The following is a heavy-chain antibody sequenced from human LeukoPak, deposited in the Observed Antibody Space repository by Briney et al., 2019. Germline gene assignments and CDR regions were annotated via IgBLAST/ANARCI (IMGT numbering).Heavy chain of an antibody. J-gene: IGHJ4*02. Sequence: ASVKVSCKASGYTFNTYAFSWVRQAPGKGLEWMGLVDPEDGETIYAEKFQGRVTITADTSTDTAYMELSSLRSEDTAVYYCATDRSTIFGVVIPFDYWGQGTLVTVSS. CDR1: GYTFNTYA. D-gene: IGHD3-3*01. CDR2: VDPEDGET. CDR3: ATDRSTIFGVVIPFDY. V-gene: IGHV1-69-2*01.